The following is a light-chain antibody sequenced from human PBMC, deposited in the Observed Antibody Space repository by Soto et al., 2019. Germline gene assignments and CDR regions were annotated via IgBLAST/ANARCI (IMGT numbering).Light chain of an antibody. J-gene: IGLJ1*01. CDR2: EVN. Sequence: QSALTQPPSASGSPGQSVTISCTGTSSDVGGYNFVSWYQHHPGKAPKLIIYEVNKRPSGVPNRFSGSKSGNTASLTFSGPQCEDEEDYYCNSYAGSNIYVFGTGTKLTVL. CDR3: NSYAGSNIYV. CDR1: SSDVGGYNF. V-gene: IGLV2-8*01.